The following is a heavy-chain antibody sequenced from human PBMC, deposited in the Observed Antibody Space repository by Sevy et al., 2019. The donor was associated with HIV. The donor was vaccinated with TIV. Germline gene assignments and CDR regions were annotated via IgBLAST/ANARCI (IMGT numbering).Heavy chain of an antibody. Sequence: ASVNVSCKASGYIFTDYYIHWVRQAPGQGLEWMAWINSDSGVTNYAQRFQGEVTVSRDTSLNTAYLDLSRLKSNDTAIYFCARLTTKPTSDLYGMDVWGQGTTVTVSS. CDR2: INSDSGVT. CDR1: GYIFTDYY. D-gene: IGHD4-17*01. CDR3: ARLTTKPTSDLYGMDV. J-gene: IGHJ6*02. V-gene: IGHV1-2*02.